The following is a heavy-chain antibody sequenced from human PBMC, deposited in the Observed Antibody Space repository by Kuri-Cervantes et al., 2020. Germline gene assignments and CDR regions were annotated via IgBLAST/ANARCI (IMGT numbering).Heavy chain of an antibody. D-gene: IGHD3-10*01. Sequence: LSLTCAASGFTFSSYGMHWVRQAPGKGLEWVAVIWYDGSNKYYADSVKGRFTISRDNSKNTLYLQMNSLRAEDTAVYYCARDPRLGPGSGSLWRRDFAEDGMDVWGQGTTVTVSS. V-gene: IGHV3-33*01. CDR1: GFTFSSYG. CDR2: IWYDGSNK. CDR3: ARDPRLGPGSGSLWRRDFAEDGMDV. J-gene: IGHJ6*02.